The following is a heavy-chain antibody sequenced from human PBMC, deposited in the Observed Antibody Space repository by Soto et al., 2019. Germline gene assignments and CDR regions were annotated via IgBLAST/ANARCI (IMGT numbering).Heavy chain of an antibody. CDR3: AKAWLVRIF. Sequence: QVQLVESGGGVVQPWRSLRLSCAASGFTFSSYGMHWVRQAPGKGLEWVAVISYDGSNKYYADSVKGRFTISRDNSKNTLYLQMNSLRAEDTAVYYCAKAWLVRIFWGQGTLVTVSS. CDR2: ISYDGSNK. D-gene: IGHD6-19*01. J-gene: IGHJ4*02. V-gene: IGHV3-30*18. CDR1: GFTFSSYG.